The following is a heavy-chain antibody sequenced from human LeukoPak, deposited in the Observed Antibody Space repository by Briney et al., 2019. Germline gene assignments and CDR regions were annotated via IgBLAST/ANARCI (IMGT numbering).Heavy chain of an antibody. CDR2: IYSGGST. V-gene: IGHV3-66*02. J-gene: IGHJ6*03. CDR3: ARVGRYCSSTSCYYYYYMDV. D-gene: IGHD2-2*01. CDR1: GFTVSSNY. Sequence: GGSLRLSCAASGFTVSSNYMTWVRQAPGNGLEWVSVIYSGGSTYYADSVKGRFTLSRDNSMNTLYLQMNSLRPEDTAVYYCARVGRYCSSTSCYYYYYMDVWGKGTTVTVSS.